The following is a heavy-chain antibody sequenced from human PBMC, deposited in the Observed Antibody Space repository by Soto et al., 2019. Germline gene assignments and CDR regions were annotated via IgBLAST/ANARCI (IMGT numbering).Heavy chain of an antibody. J-gene: IGHJ4*02. V-gene: IGHV4-34*10. CDR2: INHSGST. Sequence: LETLSLTCAVYGGSCSGYYWIWIRQPPEKGLEWIGEINHSGSTNYNPSLRSRITITIDTSSNQFSLNLASVTAADAAVYYCTRARYGDHFDSWGQGTLVTVSS. CDR1: GGSCSGYY. D-gene: IGHD4-17*01. CDR3: TRARYGDHFDS.